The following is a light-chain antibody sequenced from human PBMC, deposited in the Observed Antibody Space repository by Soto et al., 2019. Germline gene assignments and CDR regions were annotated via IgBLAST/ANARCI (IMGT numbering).Light chain of an antibody. CDR2: STD. J-gene: IGLJ2*01. CDR3: LLYYGAAVV. Sequence: QAVVTQEPSLTVSPGGTVTLTGASSTGAVTSAYYPNWFQQKPGQAPRALIYSTDSKHSWTPARFSGSLLGGKAALTLSGVQPEDEADYYCLLYYGAAVVFGGGTKLTVL. V-gene: IGLV7-43*01. CDR1: TGAVTSAYY.